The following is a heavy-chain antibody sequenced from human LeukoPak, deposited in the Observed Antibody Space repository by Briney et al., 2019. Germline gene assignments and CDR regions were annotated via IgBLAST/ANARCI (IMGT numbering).Heavy chain of an antibody. D-gene: IGHD2-15*01. Sequence: PGGSLRLSCVGSGGTFKDYWRHWVRQAPGKGLVWVSRINPDGSDTNYADSVKERFTTSRDNAKRTLYPQMSSLRVEDTAVYSCAYQLLPNWGQGPPVTVSS. CDR3: AYQLLPN. V-gene: IGHV3-74*01. J-gene: IGHJ4*02. CDR1: GGTFKDYW. CDR2: INPDGSDT.